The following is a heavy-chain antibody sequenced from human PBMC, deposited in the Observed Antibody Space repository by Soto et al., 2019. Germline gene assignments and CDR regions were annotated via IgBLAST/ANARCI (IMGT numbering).Heavy chain of an antibody. CDR2: IIPIFDTI. V-gene: IGHV1-69*01. J-gene: IGHJ4*02. D-gene: IGHD3-9*01. CDR1: GATFRSFA. Sequence: QVQLLQSGAEVKKPGSSVKVSCKASGATFRSFAFSWVRQAPGQGLEWMGVIIPIFDTISYAQKFQGRVTITADESTRTAYMELNSLTSEDTAVYYCASPLKLSGYYNAFDYWGQGTLFIVSS. CDR3: ASPLKLSGYYNAFDY.